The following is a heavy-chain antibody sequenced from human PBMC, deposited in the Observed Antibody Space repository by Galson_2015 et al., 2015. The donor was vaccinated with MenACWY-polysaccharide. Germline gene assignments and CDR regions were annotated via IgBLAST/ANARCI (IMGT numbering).Heavy chain of an antibody. CDR1: GFTFSTYW. CDR3: ARGYSAYD. J-gene: IGHJ4*02. D-gene: IGHD5-12*01. Sequence: SLRLSCAASGFTFSTYWMHWVRHAPGKGLVWVSRIKSDGSSTNYADSVKGRFTISRDNAKNTLYLQMNSLRAEDTALYYCARGYSAYDWGQATLVTVSA. CDR2: IKSDGSST. V-gene: IGHV3-74*01.